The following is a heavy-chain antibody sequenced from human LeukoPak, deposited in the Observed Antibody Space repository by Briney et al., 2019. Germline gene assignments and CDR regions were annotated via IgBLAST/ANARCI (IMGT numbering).Heavy chain of an antibody. CDR2: IYYSGST. V-gene: IGHV4-61*05. CDR1: GGSISSSSYY. CDR3: ARARGTKQQLVRFVFDY. Sequence: SETLSLTCTVSGGSISSSSYYWGWIRQPPGKGLEWIGYIYYSGSTNYNPSLKSRATISVDTSKNQFSLKLSSVTAADTAVYYCARARGTKQQLVRFVFDYWGQGTLVTVSS. D-gene: IGHD6-13*01. J-gene: IGHJ4*02.